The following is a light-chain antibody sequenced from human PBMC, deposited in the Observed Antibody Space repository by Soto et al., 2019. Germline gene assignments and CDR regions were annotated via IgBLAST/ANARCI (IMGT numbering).Light chain of an antibody. J-gene: IGKJ4*01. CDR3: QQYYTPPLT. CDR2: WAS. Sequence: DIVLTQSPDSLAVSLGARATINCKSSQSVLFSSNNKHCLAWYQQKPGQPPKLLIYWASTRESGVPDRFSGSGSGTDFTLTISSLQAADVAVYYCQQYYTPPLTFGGGTKVEI. CDR1: QSVLFSSNNKHC. V-gene: IGKV4-1*01.